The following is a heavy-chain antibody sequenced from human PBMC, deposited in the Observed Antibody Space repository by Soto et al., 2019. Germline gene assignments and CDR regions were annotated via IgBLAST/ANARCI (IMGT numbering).Heavy chain of an antibody. CDR3: ARAQGPSDTAMVYYYYYYGMDV. CDR1: GFTFSSYG. CDR2: IWYDGSNK. D-gene: IGHD5-18*01. J-gene: IGHJ6*02. V-gene: IGHV3-33*01. Sequence: PGGSLRLSCAASGFTFSSYGMHWVRQAPGKGLEWVAVIWYDGSNKYYADSVKGRFTISRDNSKNTLCLQMNSLRAEDTAVYYCARAQGPSDTAMVYYYYYYGMDVWGQGTTVTVSS.